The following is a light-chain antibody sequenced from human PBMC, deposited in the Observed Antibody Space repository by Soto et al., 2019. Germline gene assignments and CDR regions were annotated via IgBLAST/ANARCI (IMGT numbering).Light chain of an antibody. CDR3: QHYNNWIGT. V-gene: IGKV3-15*01. Sequence: EIVMTQSPATLSVSRGERATLSCRANQAISSNLAWYQQKPGQAPRLLIYGASTRATDIPDRFSGSGSGTALTLTISSLQSEDFAVYYCQHYNNWIGTFGGGTKVDIK. CDR1: QAISSN. CDR2: GAS. J-gene: IGKJ4*01.